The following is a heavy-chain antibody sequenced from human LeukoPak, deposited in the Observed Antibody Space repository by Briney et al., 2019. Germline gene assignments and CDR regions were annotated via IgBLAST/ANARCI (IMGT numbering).Heavy chain of an antibody. D-gene: IGHD3-22*01. V-gene: IGHV3-30*03. Sequence: GGSLRLSCAASGFTFSSYSMNWVRQAPGKGLEWVALISYDERNKYYGDSVKGRFTVSRDNSKNTLYLQMNSLRAEDTAVYYCARDYDSSGYDSEYFEHWGQGTLVTVSS. CDR3: ARDYDSSGYDSEYFEH. J-gene: IGHJ1*01. CDR2: ISYDERNK. CDR1: GFTFSSYS.